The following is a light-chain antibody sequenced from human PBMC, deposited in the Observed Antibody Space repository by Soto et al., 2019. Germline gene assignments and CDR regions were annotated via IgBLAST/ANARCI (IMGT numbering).Light chain of an antibody. CDR3: QEYHRPPFT. CDR1: QGISNS. J-gene: IGKJ3*01. Sequence: DIQMTQSPSSLSASVGDTVTITCRASQGISNSLAWYQQKPGKDPDLLIYAASTLQSGVPSRFSGSGSGTDFTLTISSLQPEDVATYYCQEYHRPPFTFGPGTKVDIK. CDR2: AAS. V-gene: IGKV1-27*01.